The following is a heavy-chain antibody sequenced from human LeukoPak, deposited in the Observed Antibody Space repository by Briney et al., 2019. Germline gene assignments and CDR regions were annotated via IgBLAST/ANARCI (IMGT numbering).Heavy chain of an antibody. CDR2: IYTSESP. CDR3: ARVQWELGFDY. D-gene: IGHD4-23*01. V-gene: IGHV4-61*02. J-gene: IGHJ4*02. Sequence: PSETLSLTCTVSGGSISSGSFYWSWVRQPAGKGLEWIGRIYTSESPTYNPSLKSRVTMSQDPSRNQLSLKLTSVTAAATDMYYCARVQWELGFDYWGQGTLVTVSS. CDR1: GGSISSGSFY.